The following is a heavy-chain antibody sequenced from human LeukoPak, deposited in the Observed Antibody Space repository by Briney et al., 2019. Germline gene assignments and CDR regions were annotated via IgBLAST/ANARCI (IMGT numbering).Heavy chain of an antibody. Sequence: SETLSLTCTVSGGSISSSSYYWGWIRQPPGKGLEWIGSIYYSGSTYYNPSLKSRVTISVDTSKNQFSLKLSSVTAADTAVYYCARGLWNDEGWFDPWGQGTLVTVSS. V-gene: IGHV4-39*07. CDR2: IYYSGST. CDR3: ARGLWNDEGWFDP. J-gene: IGHJ5*02. D-gene: IGHD1-1*01. CDR1: GGSISSSSYY.